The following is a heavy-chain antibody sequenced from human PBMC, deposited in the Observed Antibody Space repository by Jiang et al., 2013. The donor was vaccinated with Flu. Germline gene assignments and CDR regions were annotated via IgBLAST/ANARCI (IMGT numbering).Heavy chain of an antibody. D-gene: IGHD3-3*01. Sequence: KGLEWIGYIYYSGSTNYNPSLKSRVTISVDTSKNQFSLKLSSVTAADTAVYYCARESRGLRFLEWLFDCWGQGTLVTVSS. V-gene: IGHV4-59*01. CDR2: IYYSGST. J-gene: IGHJ5*01. CDR3: ARESRGLRFLEWLFDC.